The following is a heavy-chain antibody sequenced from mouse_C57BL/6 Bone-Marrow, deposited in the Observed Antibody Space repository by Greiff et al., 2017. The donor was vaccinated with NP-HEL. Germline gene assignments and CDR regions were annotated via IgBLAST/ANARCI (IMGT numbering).Heavy chain of an antibody. Sequence: VQLQESGAELVKPGASVKMSCKASGYTFTSYWITWVKQRPGQGLEWIGDIYPGSGSTNYNEKFKSKATLTVDTSSSTAYMQLSSLTSEDSAVYYCARHDYDGEGWWNYYAMDYWGQGTSVTVSS. CDR1: GYTFTSYW. CDR3: ARHDYDGEGWWNYYAMDY. D-gene: IGHD2-4*01. CDR2: IYPGSGST. V-gene: IGHV1-55*01. J-gene: IGHJ4*01.